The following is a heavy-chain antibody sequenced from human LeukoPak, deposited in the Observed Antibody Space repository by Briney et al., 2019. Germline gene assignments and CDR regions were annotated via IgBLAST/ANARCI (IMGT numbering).Heavy chain of an antibody. CDR1: GGFISGYY. Sequence: PSETLSLTCTVSGGFISGYYWSWIRQPPGKGLEWIGYIYYTGSTNYNPSLKSRVTISLDTSKNQFSLKVSSVTAADTAVYYCAREEAPGDFDYWGQGTLVTVSS. J-gene: IGHJ4*02. D-gene: IGHD6-13*01. CDR3: AREEAPGDFDY. V-gene: IGHV4-59*01. CDR2: IYYTGST.